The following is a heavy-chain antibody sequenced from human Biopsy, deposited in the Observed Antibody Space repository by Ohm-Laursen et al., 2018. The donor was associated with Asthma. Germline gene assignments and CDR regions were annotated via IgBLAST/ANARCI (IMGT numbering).Heavy chain of an antibody. J-gene: IGHJ4*02. CDR2: IWYDGSNK. CDR3: ARKARHGDYDFDY. V-gene: IGHV3-33*01. Sequence: SLRLSCAASGFTFSSYGMHWVRQAPGKGLERVAVIWYDGSNKCYADSVKGRFTISRDNSKNTLYLQMNSLRAEDTAVYYCARKARHGDYDFDYWGQGTLVTVSS. D-gene: IGHD4-17*01. CDR1: GFTFSSYG.